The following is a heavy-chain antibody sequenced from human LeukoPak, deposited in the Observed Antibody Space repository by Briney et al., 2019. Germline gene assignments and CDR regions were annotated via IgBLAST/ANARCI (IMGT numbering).Heavy chain of an antibody. CDR2: IYYSGST. V-gene: IGHV4-39*07. CDR3: ARDRAAGREYFQH. D-gene: IGHD3-10*01. J-gene: IGHJ1*01. CDR1: GGSISSSSYY. Sequence: SETLSLTCTVSGGSISSSSYYWGWIRQPPGKGLEWIGSIYYSGSTYYNPSLKSRVTISVDTSKNQFSLKLSSVTAADAAVYYCARDRAAGREYFQHWGQGTLVTVSS.